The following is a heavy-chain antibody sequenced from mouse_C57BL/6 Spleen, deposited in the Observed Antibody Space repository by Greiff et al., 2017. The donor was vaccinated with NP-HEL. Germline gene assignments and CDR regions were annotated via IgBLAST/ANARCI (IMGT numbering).Heavy chain of an antibody. V-gene: IGHV1-7*01. Sequence: VMLVESGAELVKPGASVKISCKASGYTFTSYWMHWVKQRPGQGLEWIGYINPSSGYTKYNQKFKDKATLTADKSSSTAYMQLSSLTYEDSAVYYCATGDSHYGSSYWGQGTTLTVSS. CDR3: ATGDSHYGSSY. CDR2: INPSSGYT. CDR1: GYTFTSYW. D-gene: IGHD1-1*01. J-gene: IGHJ2*01.